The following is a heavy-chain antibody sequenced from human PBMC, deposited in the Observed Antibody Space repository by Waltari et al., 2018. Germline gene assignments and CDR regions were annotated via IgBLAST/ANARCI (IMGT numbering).Heavy chain of an antibody. D-gene: IGHD6-13*01. V-gene: IGHV4-59*01. Sequence: QVQLQESGPGLVKPSETLSLTCTVSGGSISSYYWSWIRQPPGKGLEWIGYIYYSGSTNYNPSLKSRVTISVDTSKNQFSLKLSSVTAADTAVYYCARGVGSSWPFDYWGQGTLVTVSS. CDR2: IYYSGST. CDR3: ARGVGSSWPFDY. CDR1: GGSISSYY. J-gene: IGHJ4*02.